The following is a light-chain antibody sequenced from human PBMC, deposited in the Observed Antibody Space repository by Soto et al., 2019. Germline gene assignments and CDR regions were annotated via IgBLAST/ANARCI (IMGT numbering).Light chain of an antibody. CDR1: SSNIGAGYD. CDR2: GNS. CDR3: QSYDSSLSGVV. Sequence: VLTQPPSVSGAPGQRVTISCTGSSSNIGAGYDVHWYQQLPGTAPKLLIYGNSNRPSGVPDRFSGSKSGTSASLAITGLQADDEADYYCQSYDSSLSGVVFGGGTKLTVL. J-gene: IGLJ2*01. V-gene: IGLV1-40*01.